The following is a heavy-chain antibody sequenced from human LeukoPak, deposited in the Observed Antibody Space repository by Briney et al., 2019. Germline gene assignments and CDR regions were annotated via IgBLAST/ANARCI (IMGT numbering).Heavy chain of an antibody. CDR3: ARQGAVALIDC. D-gene: IGHD6-19*01. CDR1: GYRFTSYW. Sequence: GESLNISCKGSGYRFTSYWIGWVRQMPGKGLEWMGIIYPGDSDTRYSPSFQGQVTISADKSISTAYLQWCSLKASDTARYYFARQGAVALIDCWGQGTLVTVSS. J-gene: IGHJ4*02. V-gene: IGHV5-51*01. CDR2: IYPGDSDT.